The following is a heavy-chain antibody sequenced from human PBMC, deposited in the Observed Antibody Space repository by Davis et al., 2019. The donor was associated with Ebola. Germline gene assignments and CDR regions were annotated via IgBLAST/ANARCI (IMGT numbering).Heavy chain of an antibody. D-gene: IGHD2-21*02. V-gene: IGHV4-34*01. Sequence: MPSETLSLTCSVNSGSFSGFFWNWIRQSPGKGLAWIGEIDHSGDTTYNPSLRSRVTISLDASKNQFFLKMSSVTAADTSVYFCARSSVVVSATFDYWGQGNLVTVSS. CDR3: ARSSVVVSATFDY. CDR2: IDHSGDT. CDR1: SGSFSGFF. J-gene: IGHJ4*02.